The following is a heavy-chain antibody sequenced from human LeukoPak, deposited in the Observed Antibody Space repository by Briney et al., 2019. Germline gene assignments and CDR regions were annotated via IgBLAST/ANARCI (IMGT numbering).Heavy chain of an antibody. J-gene: IGHJ4*02. Sequence: PGESLQISCKGSGYSFTSYWIAWVRQMPGKGLEWMGIIYPDDSDTRYSPSFQGQVTISADKSINTAFLKWNSLKASDTGIYYCARRSVYRGSYRGNSGAFYYWGQGTLVTVSS. CDR1: GYSFTSYW. CDR2: IYPDDSDT. CDR3: ARRSVYRGSYRGNSGAFYY. D-gene: IGHD4-23*01. V-gene: IGHV5-51*01.